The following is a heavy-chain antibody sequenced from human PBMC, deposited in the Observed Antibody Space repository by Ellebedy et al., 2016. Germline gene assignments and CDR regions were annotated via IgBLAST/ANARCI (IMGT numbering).Heavy chain of an antibody. V-gene: IGHV4-34*01. D-gene: IGHD6-6*01. Sequence: SETLSLTCAVYGGSFSGYYWSWIRQPPGKGLEWIGEINHSGSTNYNPSLKSRVTISVDTSKNQFSLKLSSVTAADTAVYYCASSYSSSSVWFDYWGQGTLVTVSS. CDR2: INHSGST. CDR3: ASSYSSSSVWFDY. J-gene: IGHJ4*02. CDR1: GGSFSGYY.